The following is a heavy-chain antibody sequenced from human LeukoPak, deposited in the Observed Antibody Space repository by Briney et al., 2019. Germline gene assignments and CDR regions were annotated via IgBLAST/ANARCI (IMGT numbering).Heavy chain of an antibody. D-gene: IGHD2-2*01. CDR1: GYTFTSYD. Sequence: ASVKVSCKASGYTFTSYDINWVRQATGQGLEWMGWMNPNSGNTGYAQKFQGRVTMTRNTSISTAYMELSSLRSEDTAVYYCARGVYCSSTSCYYYYYYYMDVWGKGTTVTISS. J-gene: IGHJ6*03. CDR2: MNPNSGNT. CDR3: ARGVYCSSTSCYYYYYYYMDV. V-gene: IGHV1-8*01.